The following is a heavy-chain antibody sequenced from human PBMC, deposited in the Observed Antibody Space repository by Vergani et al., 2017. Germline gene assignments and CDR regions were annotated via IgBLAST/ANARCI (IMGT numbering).Heavy chain of an antibody. CDR2: ICHTEDT. Sequence: QVQLQESGPGLLKPPGTLSLTCAVSGDSTSSNNCWTWVRQPPGKGLEWIGEICHTEDTKYSPSLKSRVTESVDESRNLFSLRLNSVTAAETAVYYCATIGYRRWGYYFDYWGQGILVTVSS. D-gene: IGHD2-2*02. V-gene: IGHV4-4*03. J-gene: IGHJ4*02. CDR3: ATIGYRRWGYYFDY. CDR1: GDSTSSNNC.